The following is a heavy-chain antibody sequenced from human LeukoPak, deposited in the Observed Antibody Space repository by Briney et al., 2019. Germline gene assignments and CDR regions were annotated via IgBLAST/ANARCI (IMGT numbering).Heavy chain of an antibody. D-gene: IGHD6-13*01. CDR2: ISAYNGNT. V-gene: IGHV1-18*01. CDR1: GYTFTSYG. J-gene: IGHJ2*01. Sequence: GASVKVSCKASGYTFTSYGISWVRQAPGQGLEWMGWISAYNGNTNYVQKLQGRVTMTTDTSTSTAYMELRSLRSDDTAVYYCVRVEGLRQIAAAGTGYFDLWGRGTLVTVSS. CDR3: VRVEGLRQIAAAGTGYFDL.